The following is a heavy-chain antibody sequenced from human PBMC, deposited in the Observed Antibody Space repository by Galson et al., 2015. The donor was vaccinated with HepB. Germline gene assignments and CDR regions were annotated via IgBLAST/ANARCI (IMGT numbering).Heavy chain of an antibody. J-gene: IGHJ3*02. Sequence: SVKVSCTASGYTFTSYDINWVRQATGQGLEWMGWMNPNSGNTGYAQKFQGRVTMTRNTSISTAYMELSSLRSEDTAVYYCARGQAYGDYVTWYAFDIWGQGTMVTVSS. CDR3: ARGQAYGDYVTWYAFDI. CDR2: MNPNSGNT. D-gene: IGHD4-17*01. CDR1: GYTFTSYD. V-gene: IGHV1-8*01.